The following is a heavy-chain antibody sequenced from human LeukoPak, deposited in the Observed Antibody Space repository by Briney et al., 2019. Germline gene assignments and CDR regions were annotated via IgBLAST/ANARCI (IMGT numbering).Heavy chain of an antibody. J-gene: IGHJ5*02. CDR1: GGSFSGYY. CDR2: INHSGST. Sequence: SETLSLTCAVYGGSFSGYYWSWIRQPPGKGLEWIGEINHSGSTNYNPSLKSRVTISVDTSKNQFSLKLSSVTAADTAVYYCARGPVPAAIYNWFDPWGQGTLVTVSS. V-gene: IGHV4-34*01. CDR3: ARGPVPAAIYNWFDP. D-gene: IGHD2-2*01.